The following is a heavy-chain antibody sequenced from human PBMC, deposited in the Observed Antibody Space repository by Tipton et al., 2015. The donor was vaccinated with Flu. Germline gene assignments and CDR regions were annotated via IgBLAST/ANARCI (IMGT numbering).Heavy chain of an antibody. CDR2: IYTSGNT. CDR1: GGSLSGYY. D-gene: IGHD3-10*01. J-gene: IGHJ1*01. V-gene: IGHV4-4*07. CDR3: AAAPYGSGGWDI. Sequence: TLSLTCNVSGGSLSGYYWSWIRQPAGKALEWIGRIYTSGNTNYSPPLKSRATMTVDTSKNQFSLKLTSLTAADTAIYYCAAAPYGSGGWDIWGHGTLVTVSS.